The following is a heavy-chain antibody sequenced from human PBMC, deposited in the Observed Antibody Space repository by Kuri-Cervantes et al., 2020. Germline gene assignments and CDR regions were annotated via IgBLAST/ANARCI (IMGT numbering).Heavy chain of an antibody. V-gene: IGHV3-23*01. CDR1: GFTFSSYA. CDR2: ISGSGGST. CDR3: AREGYSSGKAGIFDI. J-gene: IGHJ3*02. Sequence: GESLKISCAASGFTFSSYAMSWVRQAPGEGLEWVSAISGSGGSTYYADSVKGRFTISRDNSKNTLSLQLDSLRDDDTAVYYCAREGYSSGKAGIFDIWGQGTMVTVSS. D-gene: IGHD6-19*01.